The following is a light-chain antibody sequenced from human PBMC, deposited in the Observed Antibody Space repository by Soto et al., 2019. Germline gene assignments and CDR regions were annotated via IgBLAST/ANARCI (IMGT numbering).Light chain of an antibody. J-gene: IGLJ1*01. CDR1: SSDVGGYNY. Sequence: QPVLTQPPSASGSPGQSVAISCTGTSSDVGGYNYVSWYQQHPGKAPKLMIYEVNKRPSGVPDRFSGSKSGNTASLTVSGLQAEDEADYYCSSYAGSSNVFGTGTKHTVL. CDR3: SSYAGSSNV. CDR2: EVN. V-gene: IGLV2-8*01.